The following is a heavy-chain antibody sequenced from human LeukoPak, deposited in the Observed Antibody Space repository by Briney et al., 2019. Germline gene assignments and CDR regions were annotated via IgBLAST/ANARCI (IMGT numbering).Heavy chain of an antibody. J-gene: IGHJ4*02. D-gene: IGHD5-12*01. Sequence: SETLSLTCTVPGGSISSYYWSWIRQPPGKGLEWIGYIYYSGSTNYNPSLKSRVTISVDTSKNQFSLKLSSVTAADTAVYYCARERGGYIDWGQGTLVTVSS. CDR1: GGSISSYY. V-gene: IGHV4-59*01. CDR3: ARERGGYID. CDR2: IYYSGST.